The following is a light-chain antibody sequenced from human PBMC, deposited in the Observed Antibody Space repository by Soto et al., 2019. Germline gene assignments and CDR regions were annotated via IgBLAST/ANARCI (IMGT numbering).Light chain of an antibody. J-gene: IGLJ1*01. V-gene: IGLV2-23*01. Sequence: QSVLTQPASVSGSPGQSITISCTGTSSDVGTYNVVSWYQQHPGKAPKLMIYEDSKRPSGVSNRFSGSKSGNTASLTISGLQADDETDYYCCSYAGVSTYYVFGTGTKLTVL. CDR3: CSYAGVSTYYV. CDR2: EDS. CDR1: SSDVGTYNV.